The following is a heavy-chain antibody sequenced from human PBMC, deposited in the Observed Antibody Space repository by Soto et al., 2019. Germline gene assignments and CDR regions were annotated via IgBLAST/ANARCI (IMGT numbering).Heavy chain of an antibody. J-gene: IGHJ6*02. CDR2: ISSRSDI. V-gene: IGHV3-21*01. Sequence: TGGSLRLSCVGSGFTFSTYSINWVRQAPGKGLEWVSSISSRSDIYYADSVKGRFTISRDNAKNSVSLRMNSLRAEDTAVYYCAREYTAWPLAYGLDVWGQGTTVTVSS. D-gene: IGHD2-2*02. CDR1: GFTFSTYS. CDR3: AREYTAWPLAYGLDV.